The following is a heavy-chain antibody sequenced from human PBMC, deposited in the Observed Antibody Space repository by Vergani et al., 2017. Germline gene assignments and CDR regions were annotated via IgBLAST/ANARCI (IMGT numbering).Heavy chain of an antibody. CDR3: AGGGGWELLRY. CDR2: INPNSGGT. V-gene: IGHV1-2*02. J-gene: IGHJ4*02. CDR1: GHTSDSYA. Sequence: QVQLVQSGAEVKNPGASVKVSCKTSGHTSDSYAVSWVRQAPGQGLEWMGWINPNSGGTNYAQKFQGRVTMTRDTSISTACMELSRLRFDDTAVYYCAGGGGWELLRYWGQGTLVTVSS. D-gene: IGHD1-26*01.